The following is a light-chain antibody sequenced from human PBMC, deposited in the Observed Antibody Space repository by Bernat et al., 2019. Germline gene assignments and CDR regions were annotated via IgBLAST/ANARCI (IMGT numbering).Light chain of an antibody. Sequence: DVQMTQSPSSLSASIGDRATVTCRASQSISTFLNWYQHKPGRAPKLLIHTASSLQSGVPSRFSGSGSGTDFTLTISSLQPEDFATYYCQQSYTTPLTFGGGTKVEIK. CDR3: QQSYTTPLT. CDR1: QSISTF. CDR2: TAS. V-gene: IGKV1-39*01. J-gene: IGKJ4*01.